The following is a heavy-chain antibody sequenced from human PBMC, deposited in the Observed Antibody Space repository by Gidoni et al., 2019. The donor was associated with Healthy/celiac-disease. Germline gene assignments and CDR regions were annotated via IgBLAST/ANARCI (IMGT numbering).Heavy chain of an antibody. J-gene: IGHJ4*02. Sequence: QLQLQESRPGLVKPSETLSLTCTVSVRSISSSSYYWGWIRQPPGKGLEWIGSIYYSGSTYYNPSPKSRVTISVDTSKNQFSLKLSSVTAADTAVYYCARVGYGGDFDYWGQGTLVTVSS. CDR1: VRSISSSSYY. D-gene: IGHD4-17*01. CDR2: IYYSGST. CDR3: ARVGYGGDFDY. V-gene: IGHV4-39*07.